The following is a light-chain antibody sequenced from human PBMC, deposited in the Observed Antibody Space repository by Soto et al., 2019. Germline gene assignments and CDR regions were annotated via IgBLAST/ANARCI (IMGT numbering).Light chain of an antibody. CDR1: SSDVGAYNY. J-gene: IGLJ2*01. Sequence: QSALTQPASVSGSPGQSNTISCTGTSSDVGAYNYVSWYQQHPGKAPKLMIYDVNIRPSGVSNRFSGSKSGNTASLTISGLQAEDEADYYCTSWTTSTTMKFGGGTKLTVL. CDR3: TSWTTSTTMK. V-gene: IGLV2-14*01. CDR2: DVN.